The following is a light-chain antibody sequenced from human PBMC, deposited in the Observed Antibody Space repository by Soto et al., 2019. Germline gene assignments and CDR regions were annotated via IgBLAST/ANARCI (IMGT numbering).Light chain of an antibody. J-gene: IGKJ5*01. V-gene: IGKV3-15*01. CDR2: GAS. Sequence: EVVLTQSPATLSLSPGERATLSCRASENVRTFVDWYQQKPGQAPRLLIHGASTRATGIPARFSGSGSGTEFTLTISSLQSEDFAVYYCQQYNNWPITFGQGTRLEIK. CDR3: QQYNNWPIT. CDR1: ENVRTF.